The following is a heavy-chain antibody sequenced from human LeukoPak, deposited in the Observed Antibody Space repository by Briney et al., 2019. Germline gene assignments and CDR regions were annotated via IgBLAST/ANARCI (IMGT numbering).Heavy chain of an antibody. J-gene: IGHJ4*02. Sequence: SEALSLTCTVSGGSISSGGYYWSWIRQPAGKGLEWIGHIYTSGSTNYNPSLKSRVTMSVDTSKNQFSLKLSSVTAADTAVYYCARVRDHYYDSSGYVYYFDYWGQGTLVTVSS. CDR1: GGSISSGGYY. D-gene: IGHD3-22*01. CDR2: IYTSGST. V-gene: IGHV4-61*09. CDR3: ARVRDHYYDSSGYVYYFDY.